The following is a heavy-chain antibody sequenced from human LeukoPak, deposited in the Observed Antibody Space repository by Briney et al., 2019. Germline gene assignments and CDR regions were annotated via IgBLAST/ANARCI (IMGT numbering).Heavy chain of an antibody. CDR1: GFTFTRHS. J-gene: IGHJ4*02. D-gene: IGHD1-26*01. Sequence: PGGSLRLSCVASGFTFTRHSMNWVRQAPGKGLEWISFINIWGSPTYYADSMKGRFTISRDNAKNSIFLQMNNLTVEDTAVYYCARDRGDSLVGADFDSWGQGILVTVSS. CDR3: ARDRGDSLVGADFDS. V-gene: IGHV3-48*01. CDR2: INIWGSPT.